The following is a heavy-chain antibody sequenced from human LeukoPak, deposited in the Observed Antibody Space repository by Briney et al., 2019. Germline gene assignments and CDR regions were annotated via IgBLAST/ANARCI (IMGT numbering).Heavy chain of an antibody. V-gene: IGHV1-18*01. J-gene: IGHJ6*03. D-gene: IGHD1-1*01. CDR3: ARVQLSMGYYYYYMDV. CDR1: GYTFTSYG. Sequence: GASVKVSCKASGYTFTSYGISWVQQAPGQGLEWMGWISAYNGNTNYAQKLQGRVTMTTDTSTSTAYMELRSLRSDDTAVYYCARVQLSMGYYYYYMDVWGKGTTVTVSS. CDR2: ISAYNGNT.